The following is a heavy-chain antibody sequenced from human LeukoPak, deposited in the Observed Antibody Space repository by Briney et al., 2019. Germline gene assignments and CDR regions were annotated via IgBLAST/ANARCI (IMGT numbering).Heavy chain of an antibody. CDR2: MYPGDSDT. D-gene: IGHD3-3*01. V-gene: IGHV5-51*01. CDR1: GYSFTSYW. Sequence: GESLKISCKGSGYSFTSYWIGWVRQMPGKGLEWMGIMYPGDSDTRYSPSFQGQVTISADKSISTAYLQWSSLKASDTAMYYCARHDSITIFGVVTPYYFDYWGQGTLVTVSS. J-gene: IGHJ4*02. CDR3: ARHDSITIFGVVTPYYFDY.